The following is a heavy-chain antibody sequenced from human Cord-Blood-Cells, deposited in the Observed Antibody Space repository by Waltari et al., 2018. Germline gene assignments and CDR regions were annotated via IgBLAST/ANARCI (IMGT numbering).Heavy chain of an antibody. V-gene: IGHV3-21*01. CDR2: ISSSSSYI. CDR3: ARAPDCSSTSCYFDY. CDR1: VFTFSSYS. J-gene: IGHJ4*02. Sequence: EVQLVESGGGLVKPGGSLRLSCAASVFTFSSYSMNWVRQAQGKGLEWVSSISSSSSYIYYADSVKGRFTISRDNAKNSLYLQMNSLRAEDTAVYYCARAPDCSSTSCYFDYWGQGTLVTVSS. D-gene: IGHD2-2*01.